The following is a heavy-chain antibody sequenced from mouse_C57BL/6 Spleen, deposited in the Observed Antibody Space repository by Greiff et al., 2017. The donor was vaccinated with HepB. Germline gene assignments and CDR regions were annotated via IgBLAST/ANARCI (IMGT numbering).Heavy chain of an antibody. V-gene: IGHV5-4*01. J-gene: IGHJ2*01. Sequence: EVQVVESGGGLVKPGGSLKLSCAASGFTFSSYAMSWVRQTPEKRLEWVATISDGGSYTYYPDNVKGRFTISRDNAKNNLYLQMSHLKSEDTAMYYCAIYYSNLYFDYWGQGTTLTVSS. CDR1: GFTFSSYA. D-gene: IGHD2-5*01. CDR3: AIYYSNLYFDY. CDR2: ISDGGSYT.